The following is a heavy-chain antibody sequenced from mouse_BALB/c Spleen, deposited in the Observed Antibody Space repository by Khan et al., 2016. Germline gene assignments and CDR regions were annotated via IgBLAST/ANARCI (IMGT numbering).Heavy chain of an antibody. V-gene: IGHV3-2*02. CDR1: GYSITSDYA. CDR2: ITYSGST. J-gene: IGHJ2*01. Sequence: EVQLQESGPGLVKPSQSLSLTCTVTGYSITSDYAWNWIRQFPGNRLEWMGFITYSGSTSYNPSLKSRISITRDTSKNQFFLQLISVTTEDTATDYCARDYYGSSYFDYWGQGTTLTVSS. CDR3: ARDYYGSSYFDY. D-gene: IGHD1-1*01.